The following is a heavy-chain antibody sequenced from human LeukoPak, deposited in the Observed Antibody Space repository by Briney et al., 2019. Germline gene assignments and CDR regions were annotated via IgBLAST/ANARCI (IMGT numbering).Heavy chain of an antibody. V-gene: IGHV3-23*01. CDR3: AKDDVDTAMVPTDY. D-gene: IGHD5-18*01. J-gene: IGHJ4*02. Sequence: PGGSLRLSCAASGFTFSSYAMSWVRQAPGKGLEWVSAISGSGGSTYYADSVKGRFTISRDNSKNTLYLQMNSLRAKDTAVYYCAKDDVDTAMVPTDYWGQGTLVTVSS. CDR1: GFTFSSYA. CDR2: ISGSGGST.